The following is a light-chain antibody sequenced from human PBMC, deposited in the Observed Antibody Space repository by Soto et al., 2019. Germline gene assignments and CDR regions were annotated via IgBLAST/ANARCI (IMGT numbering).Light chain of an antibody. Sequence: AIRMTQSPSSLSASTGDRVTITCRASQGISSYLAWYQQKPGKAPKLLIYAASTLESGVPSRFSGSGSGTEFTLTISSLQPDDFATYYCQQYNDNSYTFGQGTKLEIK. J-gene: IGKJ2*01. CDR3: QQYNDNSYT. V-gene: IGKV1-8*01. CDR1: QGISSY. CDR2: AAS.